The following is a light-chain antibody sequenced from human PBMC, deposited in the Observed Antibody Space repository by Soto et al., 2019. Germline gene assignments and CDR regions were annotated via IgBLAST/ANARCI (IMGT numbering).Light chain of an antibody. CDR3: QQYSNLWT. CDR1: QSISSW. J-gene: IGKJ1*01. CDR2: KAS. Sequence: DIQMTQSPSTLSASVGDRVTITCRASQSISSWLAWYQQKPGKAPKLLIYKASNLESGVPSRFSGSGSGTEFTLTISILQPDDFATYYCQQYSNLWTFGQGTKVEIK. V-gene: IGKV1-5*03.